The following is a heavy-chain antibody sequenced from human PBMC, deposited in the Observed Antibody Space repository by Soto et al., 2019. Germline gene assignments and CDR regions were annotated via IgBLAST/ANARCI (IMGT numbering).Heavy chain of an antibody. V-gene: IGHV3-23*01. J-gene: IGHJ6*02. CDR1: GFTFSSYA. CDR2: ISGSGGST. D-gene: IGHD3-10*01. Sequence: EVQLLESGGGLVQPGGSLRLSCAASGFTFSSYAMSWVRQAPGKGLEWVSAISGSGGSTYYADSVKGRFTISRDNSKNTLYLQMNSLRAEDTAVYYCAKDYYGSGSLRGYYYGMDVWGQGTTVTVSS. CDR3: AKDYYGSGSLRGYYYGMDV.